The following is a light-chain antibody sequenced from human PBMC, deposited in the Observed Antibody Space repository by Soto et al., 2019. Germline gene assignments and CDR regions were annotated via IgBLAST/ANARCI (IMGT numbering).Light chain of an antibody. CDR3: QQFSDWPPVT. CDR2: GAS. CDR1: QSVNNK. J-gene: IGKJ4*01. V-gene: IGKV3D-15*01. Sequence: IVMTQSPATLSVSPGDSATLSCRASQSVNNKIAWYQQRPGQAPRLLVYGASTRATGIPARFSGSGSGTDFTLTIRGLQSEDIEVYYCQQFSDWPPVTFGGGTRLDIK.